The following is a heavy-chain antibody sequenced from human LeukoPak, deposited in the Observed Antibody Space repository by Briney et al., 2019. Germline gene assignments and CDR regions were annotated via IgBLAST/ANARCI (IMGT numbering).Heavy chain of an antibody. CDR3: ARDPAYSSSSDY. V-gene: IGHV1-2*02. CDR1: GYTFTGYY. D-gene: IGHD6-6*01. Sequence: ASVKVSCKASGYTFTGYYMHWVRQAPGQGLERMGWINPNSGGTNYAQKFQGRVTMTRDTSISTAYMELSRLRSDDTAVYYCARDPAYSSSSDYWGQGTLVTVSS. J-gene: IGHJ4*02. CDR2: INPNSGGT.